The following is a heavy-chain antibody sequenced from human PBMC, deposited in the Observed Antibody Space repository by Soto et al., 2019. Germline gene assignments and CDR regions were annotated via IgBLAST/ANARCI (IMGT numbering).Heavy chain of an antibody. CDR3: ASGSYYRYYYYGMDV. J-gene: IGHJ6*02. V-gene: IGHV4-59*01. Sequence: SETLSLTCTVSGGSISSYYWSWIRQPPGKGLEWIGYIYYSGSTNYNPSLKSRVTISVDTSKNQFSLKLSSVTAADTAVYYCASGSYYRYYYYGMDVWGQGTTVTVS. D-gene: IGHD3-10*01. CDR1: GGSISSYY. CDR2: IYYSGST.